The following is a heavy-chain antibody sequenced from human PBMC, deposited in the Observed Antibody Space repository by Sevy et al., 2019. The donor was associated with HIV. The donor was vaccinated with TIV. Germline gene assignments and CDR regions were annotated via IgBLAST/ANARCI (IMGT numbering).Heavy chain of an antibody. CDR2: ISGRGGST. Sequence: GGSLRLSCAASGFTFSSYAMSWVRQAPGKGLEWVSAISGRGGSTYYADSVKGRFTISRDNSKNTLYLQMNSLRAEDTAVYYCAKDPLYVMFYYFDYWGQGTLVTVSS. CDR3: AKDPLYVMFYYFDY. CDR1: GFTFSSYA. V-gene: IGHV3-23*01. J-gene: IGHJ4*02. D-gene: IGHD2-8*01.